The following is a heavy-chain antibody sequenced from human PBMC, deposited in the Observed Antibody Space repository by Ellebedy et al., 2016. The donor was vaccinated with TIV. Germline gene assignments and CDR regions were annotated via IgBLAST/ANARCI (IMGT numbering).Heavy chain of an antibody. CDR1: GGSISSSSYY. Sequence: SETLSLXCTVSGGSISSSSYYWGWIRQPPGKGLEWIGSIYYSGSTYYNPSLKSRVTISVDTSKNQFSLKLSSVTAADTAVYYCARLSPWLLPDYWGQGTLVTVSS. CDR3: ARLSPWLLPDY. V-gene: IGHV4-39*01. CDR2: IYYSGST. D-gene: IGHD3-22*01. J-gene: IGHJ4*02.